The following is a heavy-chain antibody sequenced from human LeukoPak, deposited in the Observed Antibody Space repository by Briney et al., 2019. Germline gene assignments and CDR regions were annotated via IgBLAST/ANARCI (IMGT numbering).Heavy chain of an antibody. CDR3: ARVVVTAFVSWFDP. CDR1: GYTFTSYG. V-gene: IGHV1-18*01. Sequence: GASVKVSCKASGYTFTSYGISWLRQAPGQGLEWMGWISAYNGNTNYAQKLQGRVTMTTDTSTSTAYMELRSLRSDDTAVYYCARVVVTAFVSWFDPWGQGTLVTVSS. D-gene: IGHD2-21*02. J-gene: IGHJ5*02. CDR2: ISAYNGNT.